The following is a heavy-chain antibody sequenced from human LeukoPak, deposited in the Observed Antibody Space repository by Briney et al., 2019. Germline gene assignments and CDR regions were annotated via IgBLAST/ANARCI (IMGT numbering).Heavy chain of an antibody. CDR3: SRGPDAVFRWSAGEFDY. D-gene: IGHD3-10*01. V-gene: IGHV4-39*07. Sequence: SETLSLTCTVSGVSISSISYYWGWIRQPPGKGLGLIVSIYYSGSTYYNPALKSRVTISVDKSKNQFSLKLSSATAADTAVYYCSRGPDAVFRWSAGEFDYWGRGSLVTVSS. CDR1: GVSISSISYY. J-gene: IGHJ4*02. CDR2: IYYSGST.